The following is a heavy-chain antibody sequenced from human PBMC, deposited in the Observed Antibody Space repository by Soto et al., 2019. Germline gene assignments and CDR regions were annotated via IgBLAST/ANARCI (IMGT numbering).Heavy chain of an antibody. J-gene: IGHJ6*03. Sequence: GGSLRLSCAASGFTFSSYGMHWVRQAPGKGLEWVAVISYDGSNKYYADSVKGRFTISRDNSKNTLYLQMNSLRADDTAVYYCAKDGEAAAEYYYYYMDVWGKGTTVTVSS. V-gene: IGHV3-30*18. CDR3: AKDGEAAAEYYYYYMDV. D-gene: IGHD6-13*01. CDR2: ISYDGSNK. CDR1: GFTFSSYG.